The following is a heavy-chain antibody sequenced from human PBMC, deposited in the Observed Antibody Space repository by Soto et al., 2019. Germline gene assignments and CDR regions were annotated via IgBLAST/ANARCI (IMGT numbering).Heavy chain of an antibody. CDR1: GFPFSSYA. V-gene: IGHV3-23*01. CDR2: ISDRGGSS. CDR3: VRVAGSGGYFDF. Sequence: EVQLLESGGGLAQPGGSLRLSCATSGFPFSSYAMAWVRQAPGKGLAWVSGISDRGGSSFYADSVKGRFTISRDNSKSTLYLQMSSLRAEDTAVYYCVRVAGSGGYFDFWGQGILVTVSS. D-gene: IGHD3-10*01. J-gene: IGHJ4*02.